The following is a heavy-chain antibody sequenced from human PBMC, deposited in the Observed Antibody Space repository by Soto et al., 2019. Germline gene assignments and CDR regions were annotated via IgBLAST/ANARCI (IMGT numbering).Heavy chain of an antibody. Sequence: ASETLSLTCTVSGVPITSYYWSWIRQPPGKGLEWIGYIGYTGDTKYNPSLKSRATMSLDTSKNQFSLKLTSVIAADSAVYYCAKDKPGGYSSNDAYDIWGQGTMVTVSS. D-gene: IGHD5-12*01. CDR1: GVPITSYY. CDR2: IGYTGDT. V-gene: IGHV4-59*01. J-gene: IGHJ3*02. CDR3: AKDKPGGYSSNDAYDI.